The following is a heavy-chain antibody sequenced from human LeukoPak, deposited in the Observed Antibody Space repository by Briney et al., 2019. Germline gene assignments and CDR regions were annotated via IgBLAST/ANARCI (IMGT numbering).Heavy chain of an antibody. V-gene: IGHV3-33*01. J-gene: IGHJ4*02. D-gene: IGHD1-26*01. CDR1: GFTFNSYG. CDR3: ARGRRSTGDTSWYFDS. CDR2: IWCDGGNK. Sequence: GSLRLSCAASGFTFNSYGMHWVRQAPGKGLEWVAAIWCDGGNKYYADSVKGRFAISRDNSKNTLDLQMNSLRAEDTAEYYCARGRRSTGDTSWYFDSWGQGTLVTVSS.